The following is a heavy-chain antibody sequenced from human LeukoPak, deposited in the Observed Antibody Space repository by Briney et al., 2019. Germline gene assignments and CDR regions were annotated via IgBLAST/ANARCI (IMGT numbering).Heavy chain of an antibody. Sequence: SETLSLTCTVSGGSISSYYWSWIRQPPGKGLEWIGYIYYSGSTNYNPSLKSRVTISVDTSKNQFSLKLSSVTAADTAVYYCARGSRDGYNAYTHWGQGTLVTVSS. V-gene: IGHV4-59*12. D-gene: IGHD5-24*01. CDR1: GGSISSYY. CDR3: ARGSRDGYNAYTH. CDR2: IYYSGST. J-gene: IGHJ4*02.